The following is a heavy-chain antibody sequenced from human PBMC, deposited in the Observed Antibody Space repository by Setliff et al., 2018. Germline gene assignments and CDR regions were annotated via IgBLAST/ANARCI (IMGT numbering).Heavy chain of an antibody. J-gene: IGHJ5*01. CDR2: IYNIGET. CDR3: ARDRGGTNPWFDF. CDR1: GLTVSNDF. D-gene: IGHD3-10*01. Sequence: GGSLRLSCVVSGLTVSNDFMGWVRQAPGKGLEWVSVIYNIGETRYADSVKGRFTISRDKSKNTLYLHLSSLRVEDTATYYCARDRGGTNPWFDFWGQGTQVAVSS. V-gene: IGHV3-53*01.